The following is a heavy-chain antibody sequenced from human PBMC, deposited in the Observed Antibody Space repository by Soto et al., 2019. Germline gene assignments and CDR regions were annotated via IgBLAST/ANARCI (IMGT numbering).Heavy chain of an antibody. V-gene: IGHV1-2*04. CDR2: INPNSGGT. D-gene: IGHD3-3*01. CDR3: AREKLRFRPGYYYGMDV. CDR1: GYTFTGYY. J-gene: IGHJ6*02. Sequence: ASVKVSCKASGYTFTGYYMHWVRQAPGQGLEWMGWINPNSGGTNYAQKFQGWVTMTRDTSISTAYMELSRLRSDDTAVYYCAREKLRFRPGYYYGMDVWGQGTTVTVSS.